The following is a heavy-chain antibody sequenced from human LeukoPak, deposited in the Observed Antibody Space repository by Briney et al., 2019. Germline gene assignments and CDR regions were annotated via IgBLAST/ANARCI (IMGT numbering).Heavy chain of an antibody. J-gene: IGHJ4*02. CDR3: TTKVIRGNSGDDYDD. D-gene: IGHD5-12*01. CDR2: IYSGGST. CDR1: GFTVSSNY. Sequence: PGGSLRLSCAASGFTVSSNYMSWVRQAPGKGLEWVSVIYSGGSTYYADSVKGRFTISRHNSKNTLYLQMNSLRAEDTAVYYCTTKVIRGNSGDDYDDWGQGTLVTVSS. V-gene: IGHV3-53*04.